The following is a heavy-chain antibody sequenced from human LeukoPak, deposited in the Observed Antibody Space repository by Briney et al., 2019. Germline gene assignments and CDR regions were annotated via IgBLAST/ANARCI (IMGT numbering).Heavy chain of an antibody. CDR2: IRGSGGST. J-gene: IGHJ4*02. V-gene: IGHV3-23*01. CDR1: GFTFSNYW. D-gene: IGHD3-22*01. CDR3: AKDHYYDSSGYYQYYFDY. Sequence: GGSLRLSCAASGFTFSNYWMSWVRQAPGKGLEWVSAIRGSGGSTYYADSVKGRFTISRDNSKNTLYLQMNSLRAEDTAVYYCAKDHYYDSSGYYQYYFDYWGQGTLVTVSS.